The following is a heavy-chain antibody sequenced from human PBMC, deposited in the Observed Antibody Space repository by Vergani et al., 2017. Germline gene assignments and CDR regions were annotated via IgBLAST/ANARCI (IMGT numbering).Heavy chain of an antibody. J-gene: IGHJ3*01. V-gene: IGHV4-61*02. D-gene: IGHD4-23*01. Sequence: QVPLQESGPGLVKPSQTLSLTCTVSGASINNDFYYWHSLRQPAGKGLEWIGRIYVSGITDYNSSLQSRVSMSVDTSKNQFSLTLTSVTAADTAVYYCARDNKQLRPRAFDLWGQGKMVTGSS. CDR1: GASINNDFYY. CDR3: ARDNKQLRPRAFDL. CDR2: IYVSGIT.